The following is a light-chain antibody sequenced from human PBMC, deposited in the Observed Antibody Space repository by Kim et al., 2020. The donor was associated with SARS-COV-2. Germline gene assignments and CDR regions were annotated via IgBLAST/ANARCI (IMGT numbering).Light chain of an antibody. V-gene: IGLV2-8*01. Sequence: GQSVTISCYGTSSDVGRDNHVSWYQQHPVKAPKLMSYEVTKRPSGVPDRFSGSKSGNTASLTVSGLQAGDEADYYCNTYAPNNTWAFGGGTKLTVL. CDR2: EVT. J-gene: IGLJ2*01. CDR1: SSDVGRDNH. CDR3: NTYAPNNTWA.